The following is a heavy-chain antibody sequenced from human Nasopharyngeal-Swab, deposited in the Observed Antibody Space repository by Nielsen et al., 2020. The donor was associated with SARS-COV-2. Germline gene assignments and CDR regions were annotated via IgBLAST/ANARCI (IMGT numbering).Heavy chain of an antibody. V-gene: IGHV1-18*01. Sequence: ASVKVSCKASGYTFTSYGISWVRQAPGQGLEWMGWISAYNGNTNYAQKLQGRVTMTTDTSTSTAYMELRSLRSDDTAVYYCARVRRAGDSSGWYVFDYWGQGTLVTASS. CDR3: ARVRRAGDSSGWYVFDY. D-gene: IGHD6-19*01. J-gene: IGHJ4*02. CDR1: GYTFTSYG. CDR2: ISAYNGNT.